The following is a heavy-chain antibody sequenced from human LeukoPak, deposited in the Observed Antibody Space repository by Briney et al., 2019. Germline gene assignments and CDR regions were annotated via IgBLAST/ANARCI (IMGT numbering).Heavy chain of an antibody. J-gene: IGHJ5*02. CDR3: ARIAVAGTWNWFDP. D-gene: IGHD6-19*01. CDR1: GFAFSSYA. V-gene: IGHV3-23*01. Sequence: QSGGSLRLPCAASGFAFSSYAMSWVRQAPGKGLEWVSAISGGGGSTYYADSVKGRFTISRDNSKNTLFLQMNTLRAEDTAVYHCARIAVAGTWNWFDPWGQGTLVTVSS. CDR2: ISGGGGST.